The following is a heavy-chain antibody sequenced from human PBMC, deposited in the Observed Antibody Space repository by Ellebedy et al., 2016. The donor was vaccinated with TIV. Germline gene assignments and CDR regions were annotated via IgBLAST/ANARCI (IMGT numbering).Heavy chain of an antibody. CDR2: ISAYNGNT. CDR3: ARSSSHVTLDY. Sequence: AASVKVSCKASGYTFTSYGISWVRQAPGQGLEWLGWISAYNGNTYYPQTLQGRVTMTTDTSTSTANMELRSLTSDDTAVYYCARSSSHVTLDYWGQGTLVTVSS. D-gene: IGHD6-13*01. CDR1: GYTFTSYG. J-gene: IGHJ4*02. V-gene: IGHV1-18*04.